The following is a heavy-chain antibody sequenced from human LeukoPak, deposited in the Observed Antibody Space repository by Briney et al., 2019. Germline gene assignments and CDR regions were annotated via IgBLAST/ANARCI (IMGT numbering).Heavy chain of an antibody. J-gene: IGHJ4*02. Sequence: GGSLRLSCAASGFTFSSYAMSWVRQAPGKGLEWVSAISGSGGSTYYADSAKGRFTISRDNSKNTLYLQMNSLRAEDTAVYYCAKERESSGWYEGGFDYWGQGTLVTVSS. V-gene: IGHV3-23*01. CDR1: GFTFSSYA. D-gene: IGHD6-19*01. CDR2: ISGSGGST. CDR3: AKERESSGWYEGGFDY.